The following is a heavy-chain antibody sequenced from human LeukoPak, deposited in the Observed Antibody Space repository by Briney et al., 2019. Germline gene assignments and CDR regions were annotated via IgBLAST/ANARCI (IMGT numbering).Heavy chain of an antibody. CDR1: GYTFTTNY. J-gene: IGHJ4*02. Sequence: ASVKVSCKASGYTFTTNYMHWVRQAPGQGLEWMGIINPSGGFTTYAQKFQGRVTMTRDTSTSTVYMELSSLRSEDTAVYYCARGKVVTMVRGVIITYFDYWGQGTLVTVSS. CDR3: ARGKVVTMVRGVIITYFDY. CDR2: INPSGGFT. V-gene: IGHV1-46*01. D-gene: IGHD3-10*01.